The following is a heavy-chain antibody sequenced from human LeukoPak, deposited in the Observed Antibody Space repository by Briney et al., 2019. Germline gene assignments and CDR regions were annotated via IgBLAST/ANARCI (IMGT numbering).Heavy chain of an antibody. Sequence: GGSLRLSCAASGFTFSSYAMSWVRQAPGKGLEWVSAISGSGGSTYYADSVKGRFTISRDNSKNTLYLQMNSLRAEDTAVHYCAKDDYYYDSSGYYLGDAFDIWGQGTMVTVSS. V-gene: IGHV3-23*01. D-gene: IGHD3-22*01. CDR2: ISGSGGST. CDR1: GFTFSSYA. CDR3: AKDDYYYDSSGYYLGDAFDI. J-gene: IGHJ3*02.